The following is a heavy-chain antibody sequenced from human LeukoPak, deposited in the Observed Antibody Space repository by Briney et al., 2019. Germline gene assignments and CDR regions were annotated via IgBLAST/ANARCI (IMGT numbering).Heavy chain of an antibody. Sequence: GGSLRLSCAASGFTFSSYAMHWVRQAPGKGLEWVAVISYDGSNKYYADSVKGRFTISRDNSKNTLYLQMNSLRAEDTAVYYCARGADTAMGAAFDIWGRGTMVTVSS. CDR2: ISYDGSNK. J-gene: IGHJ3*02. V-gene: IGHV3-30*04. CDR1: GFTFSSYA. CDR3: ARGADTAMGAAFDI. D-gene: IGHD5-18*01.